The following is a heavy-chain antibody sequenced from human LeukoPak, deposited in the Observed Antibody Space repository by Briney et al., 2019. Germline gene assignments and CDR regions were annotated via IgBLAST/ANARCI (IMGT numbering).Heavy chain of an antibody. V-gene: IGHV1-69*13. D-gene: IGHD3-10*01. CDR2: IIPIFGTA. CDR1: GGTFSSYA. CDR3: ASHRGAYSHVTPFDY. Sequence: GASVKVSCKASGGTFSSYAISWVRQAPGQGLEWMGGIIPIFGTANYAQKFQGRVTITADESTSTAYMELSSLRSEDTAVYYCASHRGAYSHVTPFDYWGQGTLVTVSS. J-gene: IGHJ4*02.